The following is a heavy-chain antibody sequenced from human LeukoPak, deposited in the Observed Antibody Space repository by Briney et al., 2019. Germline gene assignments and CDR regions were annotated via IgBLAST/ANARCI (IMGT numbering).Heavy chain of an antibody. V-gene: IGHV3-23*01. J-gene: IGHJ3*02. CDR1: VHTYSIYA. D-gene: IGHD6-19*01. CDR3: AKDPASGLYVRAFDI. CDR2: VSGSGGGT. Sequence: GGSLRLSCAASVHTYSIYAMRGVRQAPGKGLEWVSSVSGSGGGTNYADSVKGRFTISRDNSKNNLYLQMNSLRPTAPALYYCAKDPASGLYVRAFDIWGQGTMVTVSS.